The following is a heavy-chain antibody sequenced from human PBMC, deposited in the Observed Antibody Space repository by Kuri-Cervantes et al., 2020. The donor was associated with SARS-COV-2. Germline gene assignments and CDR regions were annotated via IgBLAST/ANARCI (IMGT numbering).Heavy chain of an antibody. Sequence: GGSLRLCCAASGFTFRSYAMNWVRQAPGKGLEWVSSISGSSSFIGYADSVKGRFTISRDNSKTSLYLQMNSLRAEDTAVYYCATYCSSTSCYPRWGQGTLVTVSS. D-gene: IGHD2-2*01. V-gene: IGHV3-21*06. J-gene: IGHJ4*02. CDR1: GFTFRSYA. CDR2: ISGSSSFI. CDR3: ATYCSSTSCYPR.